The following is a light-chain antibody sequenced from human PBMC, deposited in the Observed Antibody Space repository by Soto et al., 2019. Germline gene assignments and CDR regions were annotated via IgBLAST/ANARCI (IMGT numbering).Light chain of an antibody. J-gene: IGKJ2*01. CDR3: QQSHGIPYT. Sequence: EIVMTQSPATLSVSPGERATLSCRASQSVSSNLAWYQQKPGQAPRLLIYGASTRATGIPARFSGSGSGTEFTLTISSLQSEDFAVYYCQQSHGIPYTFGQGTKLEIK. CDR1: QSVSSN. CDR2: GAS. V-gene: IGKV3-15*01.